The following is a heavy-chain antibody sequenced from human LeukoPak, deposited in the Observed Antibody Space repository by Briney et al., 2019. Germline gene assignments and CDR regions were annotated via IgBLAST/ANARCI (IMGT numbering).Heavy chain of an antibody. V-gene: IGHV3-23*01. CDR2: ISGSGGST. D-gene: IGHD4-17*01. J-gene: IGHJ4*02. Sequence: PGGSLRLSCAASGFAFSSYAMSWVRQAPGKGLEWVSAISGSGGSTYYADSVKGRFTISRDNSKNTLYLQMNSLRAEDTAVYYCAKAPVRYGDYDYFDYWGREPWSPSPQ. CDR3: AKAPVRYGDYDYFDY. CDR1: GFAFSSYA.